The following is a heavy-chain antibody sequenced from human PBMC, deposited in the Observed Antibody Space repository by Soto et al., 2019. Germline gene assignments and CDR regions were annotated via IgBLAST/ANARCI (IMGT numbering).Heavy chain of an antibody. Sequence: SVKVSCKASGGTFSSYAISWVRQAPGQGLEWMGGIIPIFGTANYAQKFQGRVTITADESTSTAYMELSSLRSEDTAVYYCAVGARPLVSIFGVGIRTNYLDYWGQGTLVTVS. CDR2: IIPIFGTA. CDR1: GGTFSSYA. J-gene: IGHJ4*02. CDR3: AVGARPLVSIFGVGIRTNYLDY. D-gene: IGHD3-3*01. V-gene: IGHV1-69*13.